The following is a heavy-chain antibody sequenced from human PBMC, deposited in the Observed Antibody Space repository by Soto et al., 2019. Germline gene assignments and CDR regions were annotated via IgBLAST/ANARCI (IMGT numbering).Heavy chain of an antibody. CDR2: VIPVLGIA. CDR1: GVTFSTSS. V-gene: IGHV1-69*02. D-gene: IGHD3-10*01. J-gene: IGHJ4*02. Sequence: QVQLVQSGAEVKKPGSSVKVSCKASGVTFSTSSISWVRQAPGQGLEWMGRVIPVLGIANYAQQFQGRVTMTAHKSTSTAYMELTGLRSDDTAVFYCARSPWRTEGTYFDYWGQGTLVTVSS. CDR3: ARSPWRTEGTYFDY.